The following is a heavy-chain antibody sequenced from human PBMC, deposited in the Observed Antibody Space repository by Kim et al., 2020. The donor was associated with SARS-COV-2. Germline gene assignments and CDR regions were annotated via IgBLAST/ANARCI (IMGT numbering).Heavy chain of an antibody. D-gene: IGHD3-22*01. V-gene: IGHV3-48*02. CDR1: GFTFSSYS. CDR2: ISSSSSTI. J-gene: IGHJ6*02. CDR3: AREFSLSHYYDSSGPNPALDV. Sequence: GGSLRLSCAASGFTFSSYSMNWVRQAPGKGLEWVSYISSSSSTIYYADSVKGRFTISRDNAKNSLYLQMNSLRDEDTAVYYCAREFSLSHYYDSSGPNPALDVWGQGTTVTVSS.